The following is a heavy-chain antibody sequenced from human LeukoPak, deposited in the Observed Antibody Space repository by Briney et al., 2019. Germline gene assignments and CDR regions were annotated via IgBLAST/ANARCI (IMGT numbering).Heavy chain of an antibody. CDR2: IWYDGSNK. J-gene: IGHJ4*02. V-gene: IGHV3-33*01. Sequence: PPGGSLRLSCAASGFTFSSYGMHWVCQAPGKGLEWVAVIWYDGSNKYYADSVKGRFTISRDNSKNTLYLQMNSLRAEDTAVYYCASSYYDSSGFNYWGQGTLVTVSS. CDR1: GFTFSSYG. D-gene: IGHD3-22*01. CDR3: ASSYYDSSGFNY.